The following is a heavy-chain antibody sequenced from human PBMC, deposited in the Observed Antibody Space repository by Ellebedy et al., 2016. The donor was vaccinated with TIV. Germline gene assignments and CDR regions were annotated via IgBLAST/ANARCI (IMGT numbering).Heavy chain of an antibody. V-gene: IGHV3-66*01. CDR2: IYSDGNT. Sequence: GGSLRLSCAASGFTFSGYTMNWVRQAPGKGPEWVSVIYSDGNTKYADSVKGRFTVSRDNAKNSLYLQMNSLRAEDTAVYYCARSGTMVRGVIILMDVWGQGTTVTVSS. D-gene: IGHD3-10*01. CDR3: ARSGTMVRGVIILMDV. J-gene: IGHJ6*02. CDR1: GFTFSGYT.